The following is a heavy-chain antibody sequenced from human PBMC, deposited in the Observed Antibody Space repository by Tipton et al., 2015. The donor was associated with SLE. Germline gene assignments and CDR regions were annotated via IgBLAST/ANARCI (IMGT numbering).Heavy chain of an antibody. V-gene: IGHV4-39*07. Sequence: TLSLTCTVSGGSVSSANYYWSWIRQPPGKGLEWIGSIYFIGTTYYNPSLKSRVTISGDTSKNQFSLDLSSVTAADTAVYYCAKEAWPAFSSDYGMAGWGQAPTVTLPS. CDR3: AKEAWPAFSSDYGMAG. J-gene: IGHJ6*02. CDR2: IYFIGTT. CDR1: GGSVSSANYY. D-gene: IGHD5-12*01.